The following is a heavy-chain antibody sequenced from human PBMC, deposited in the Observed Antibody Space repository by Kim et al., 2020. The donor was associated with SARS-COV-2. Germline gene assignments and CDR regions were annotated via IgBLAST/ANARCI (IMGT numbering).Heavy chain of an antibody. CDR3: ARGFEFFFYDSSGEDY. D-gene: IGHD3-22*01. V-gene: IGHV3-11*04. Sequence: VKGRFTISRDNAKNSLYLQMNSLRAEDTAVYYCARGFEFFFYDSSGEDYWGQGTLVTVSS. J-gene: IGHJ4*02.